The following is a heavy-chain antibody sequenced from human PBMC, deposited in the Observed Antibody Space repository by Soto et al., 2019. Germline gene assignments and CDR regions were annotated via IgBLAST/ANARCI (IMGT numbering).Heavy chain of an antibody. CDR2: IVPIYRTA. D-gene: IGHD6-13*01. CDR3: VRDSGAKLSSS. Sequence: QVQLVQSGAEVKKPGSSVKVSCKASGGTFSSYRINWVRQAPGQGLEWVGGIVPIYRTADYAQKFQGRVTITADESARTSYMELRSLKSQDPAVYYCVRDSGAKLSSSWGQGTLVTVS. V-gene: IGHV1-69*01. J-gene: IGHJ4*02. CDR1: GGTFSSYR.